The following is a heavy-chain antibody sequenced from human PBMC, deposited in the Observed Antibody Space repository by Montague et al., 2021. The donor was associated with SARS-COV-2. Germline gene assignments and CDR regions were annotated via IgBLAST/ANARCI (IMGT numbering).Heavy chain of an antibody. CDR3: TRDKTLLWFGELYWYFDL. J-gene: IGHJ2*01. CDR1: GFTFGDYS. CDR2: IRSTVYGGTT. D-gene: IGHD3-10*01. Sequence: SLRLSCPSSGFTFGDYSMSWVRQAPGKGLEWVSFIRSTVYGGTTEYAASVKGRFTISRDDSKSIAYLQMNSLKTEDTAVYYCTRDKTLLWFGELYWYFDLWGRGTLVTVSS. V-gene: IGHV3-49*04.